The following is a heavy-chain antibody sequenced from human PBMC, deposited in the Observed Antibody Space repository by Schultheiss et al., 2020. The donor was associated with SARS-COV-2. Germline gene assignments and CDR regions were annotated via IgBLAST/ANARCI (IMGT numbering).Heavy chain of an antibody. J-gene: IGHJ4*02. D-gene: IGHD6-19*01. CDR3: ARGSSGWLDY. CDR2: ISYDGSNK. Sequence: GGSLRLSCAASGFTLSSYAMHWVRQAPGKGLEWVAVISYDGSNKYYADSVKGRFTISRDNSKNTLYLQMNSLRAEDTAVYYCARGSSGWLDYWGQGTLVTVSS. V-gene: IGHV3-30-3*01. CDR1: GFTLSSYA.